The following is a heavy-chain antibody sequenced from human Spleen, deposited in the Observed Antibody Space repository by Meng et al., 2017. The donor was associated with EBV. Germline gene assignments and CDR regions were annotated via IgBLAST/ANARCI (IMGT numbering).Heavy chain of an antibody. J-gene: IGHJ4*02. V-gene: IGHV1-2*06. CDR1: GYTFSGAY. CDR2: IDPNSGDT. D-gene: IGHD4-17*01. CDR3: ARGVTTPDY. Sequence: QVQLVQSGAEVQDPGASVKVSCKASGYTFSGAYIHWVRQAPGQGLQWMGRIDPNSGDTNYAHNFQGRVTMTRDTPINTAYMELSRLRSDDTALFFRARGVTTPDYWGQGTLVTVSS.